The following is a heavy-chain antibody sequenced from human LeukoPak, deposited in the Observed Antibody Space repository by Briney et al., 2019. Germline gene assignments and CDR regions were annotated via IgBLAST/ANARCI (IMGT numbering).Heavy chain of an antibody. D-gene: IGHD2-2*02. CDR3: ARVGPYCSSTSCYRYYYYYYTDV. CDR1: GFTFSDYY. Sequence: PGRSLRLSCAASGFTFSDYYMRWIRQAPGKGMGWVSYISSSGSTIYYADSVKGRFTISRDNAKNSLYLQMNSLRAEDTAVYYCARVGPYCSSTSCYRYYYYYYTDVWGKGTTVTVSS. CDR2: ISSSGSTI. V-gene: IGHV3-11*01. J-gene: IGHJ6*03.